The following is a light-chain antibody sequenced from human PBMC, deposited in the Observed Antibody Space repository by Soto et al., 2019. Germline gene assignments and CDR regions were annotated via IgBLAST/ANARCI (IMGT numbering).Light chain of an antibody. J-gene: IGLJ3*02. CDR1: SSDVGGYNH. CDR3: SSYTSSYTPL. Sequence: QSALTQPASVSGSPGQSITISCTGTSSDVGGYNHVSWYQQHPGKAPKLMIYEVSNRPSGVSYRFSGSKSGNTASLTISGLQAEDEADYYCSSYTSSYTPLFGGGTKLTVL. CDR2: EVS. V-gene: IGLV2-14*01.